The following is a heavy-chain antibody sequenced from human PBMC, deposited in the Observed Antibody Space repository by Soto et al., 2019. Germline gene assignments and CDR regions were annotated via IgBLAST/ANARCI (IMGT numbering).Heavy chain of an antibody. J-gene: IGHJ5*02. CDR1: GYTFTSYA. CDR3: ARDSTLGLLWFGETWFDP. Sequence: GASVKVSCKASGYTFTSYAMNWVRQAPGQGXEWMGWINTNTGNPTYAQGFTGRFVFSLDTSVSTAYLQICSLKAEDTAVYYCARDSTLGLLWFGETWFDPWGQGTLVTVSS. V-gene: IGHV7-4-1*01. D-gene: IGHD3-10*01. CDR2: INTNTGNP.